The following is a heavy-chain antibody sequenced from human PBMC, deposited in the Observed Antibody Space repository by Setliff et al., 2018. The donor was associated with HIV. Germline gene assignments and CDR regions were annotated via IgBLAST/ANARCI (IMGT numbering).Heavy chain of an antibody. CDR3: ARADSSNWYHVDY. V-gene: IGHV1-69*13. CDR1: GGTFSSGA. J-gene: IGHJ4*02. CDR2: IIPLFGTP. Sequence: SVKVSCKTSGGTFSSGAISWIRQAPGEGPELMGGIIPLFGTPTYSQKFQGRASITADESTSAVYMELSSLRSEDTAVYYCARADSSNWYHVDYWGQGTLVTVS. D-gene: IGHD6-13*01.